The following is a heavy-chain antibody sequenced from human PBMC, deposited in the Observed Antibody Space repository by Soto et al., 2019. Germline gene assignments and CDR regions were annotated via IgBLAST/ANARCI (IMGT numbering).Heavy chain of an antibody. Sequence: GASVKVSCKASGYTFTSYYMHWVRQAPGQGLEWMGWINPNSGGTNYAQKFQGWVTMTRDTSISTAYMELSRLRSDDTAGYYCGRDNVIRGVNSVHSTFDPWGQGTLVTVSS. CDR3: GRDNVIRGVNSVHSTFDP. J-gene: IGHJ5*02. V-gene: IGHV1-2*04. CDR1: GYTFTSYY. D-gene: IGHD3-10*01. CDR2: INPNSGGT.